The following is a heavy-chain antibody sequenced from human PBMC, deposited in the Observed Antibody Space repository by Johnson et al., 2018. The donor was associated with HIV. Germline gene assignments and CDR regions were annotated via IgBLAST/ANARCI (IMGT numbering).Heavy chain of an antibody. J-gene: IGHJ3*02. Sequence: QVQLLESGGGVVQPGRSLRLSCAASGFTFSCYVMHWVRQAPGKGLEWVAVISYDGSNKYYADSVKGRFTISRDNSKNTLSLQMNSLRAEDTAVYYFAKVADPYCGGDCYSWLFAFDIWGQGTMVTVSS. CDR1: GFTFSCYV. D-gene: IGHD2-21*02. V-gene: IGHV3-30*18. CDR2: ISYDGSNK. CDR3: AKVADPYCGGDCYSWLFAFDI.